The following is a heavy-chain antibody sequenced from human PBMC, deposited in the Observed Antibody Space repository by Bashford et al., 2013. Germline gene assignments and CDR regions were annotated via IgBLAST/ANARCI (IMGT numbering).Heavy chain of an antibody. J-gene: IGHJ5*02. CDR1: GGSISSYY. CDR2: IYYSGST. V-gene: IGHV4-59*04. CDR3: ARHKYQLLLSWFDP. Sequence: SETLSLTCTVSGGSISSYYWSWIRQPPGKGLEWIGYIYYSGSTYYNPSLKSRVTISVDTSKNQFSLKLSSVTAADTAVYYCARHKYQLLLSWFDPWGQGTLVTVSS. D-gene: IGHD2-2*01.